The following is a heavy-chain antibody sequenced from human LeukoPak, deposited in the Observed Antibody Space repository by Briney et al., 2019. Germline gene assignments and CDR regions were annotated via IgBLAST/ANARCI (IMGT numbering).Heavy chain of an antibody. CDR2: IYTSGST. V-gene: IGHV4-61*02. J-gene: IGHJ5*02. D-gene: IGHD4-11*01. CDR3: AREDYSNYWFDP. CDR1: GGSISSGSYY. Sequence: SETLSLTCTVSGGSISSGSYYWSWTRQPAGKGLEWIGRIYTSGSTNYNPSLKSRVTISVDTSKNQFSLKLSSVTAADTAVYYCAREDYSNYWFDPWGQGTLVTVSS.